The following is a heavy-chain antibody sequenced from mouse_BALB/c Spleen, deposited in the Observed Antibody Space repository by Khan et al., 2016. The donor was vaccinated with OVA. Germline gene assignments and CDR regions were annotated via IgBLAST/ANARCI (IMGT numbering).Heavy chain of an antibody. CDR1: GYTFTNYG. CDR2: INTYTGAP. CDR3: ARPPYFAYVMDY. V-gene: IGHV9-3-1*01. Sequence: QIQFVQSGPELKKPGETVKISCKASGYTFTNYGMNWVKQAPGKGLKWMGWINTYTGAPTYADDFKGRFAFYLDTSASTAYLQINNLKDEDTASYFWARPPYFAYVMDYWGQGTSVTVSS. D-gene: IGHD2-10*01. J-gene: IGHJ4*01.